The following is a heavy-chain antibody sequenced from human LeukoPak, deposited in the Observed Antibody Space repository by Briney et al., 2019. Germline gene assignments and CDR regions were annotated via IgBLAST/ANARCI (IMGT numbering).Heavy chain of an antibody. CDR2: ISYDGSNK. V-gene: IGHV3-30-3*01. D-gene: IGHD7-27*01. Sequence: TGRSLRLSCAASGFTFSSYAMHWVRQAPGKGLEWVAVISYDGSNKYYADSVKGRFTISRDNSKNTLYLQMNSLRAEDTAVYYCARDNPLELGPDAFDIWGQGTMVTVSS. CDR1: GFTFSSYA. J-gene: IGHJ3*02. CDR3: ARDNPLELGPDAFDI.